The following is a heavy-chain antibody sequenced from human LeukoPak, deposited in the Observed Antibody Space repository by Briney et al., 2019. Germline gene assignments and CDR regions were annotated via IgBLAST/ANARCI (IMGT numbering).Heavy chain of an antibody. Sequence: GGSLRLSCVASGFTFTSYSINWARQAPGKGLEWLSYISSSRRTIWYADSVKGRFTISRDNAKNSLSLQLNSLSAEDTALYYCARDRGDGNCSGDSCYGAFDLWGQGTMVTVSS. CDR2: ISSSRRTI. CDR3: ARDRGDGNCSGDSCYGAFDL. D-gene: IGHD2-15*01. J-gene: IGHJ3*01. V-gene: IGHV3-48*04. CDR1: GFTFTSYS.